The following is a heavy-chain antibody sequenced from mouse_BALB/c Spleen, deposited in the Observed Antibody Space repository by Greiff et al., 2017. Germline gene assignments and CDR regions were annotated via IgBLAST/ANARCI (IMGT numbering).Heavy chain of an antibody. V-gene: IGHV5-12-2*01. J-gene: IGHJ2*01. Sequence: EVMLVESGGGLVQPGGSLKLSCAASGFTFSSYTMSWVRQTPEKRLEWVAYISNGGGSTYYPDTVKGRFTISRDNAKNTLYLQMSSLKSEDTAMYYCARHGTTVVDFDYWGQGTTRTVSS. CDR1: GFTFSSYT. CDR2: ISNGGGST. D-gene: IGHD1-1*01. CDR3: ARHGTTVVDFDY.